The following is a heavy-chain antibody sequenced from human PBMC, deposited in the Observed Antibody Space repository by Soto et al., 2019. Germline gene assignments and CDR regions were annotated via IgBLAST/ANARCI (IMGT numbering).Heavy chain of an antibody. V-gene: IGHV4-30-2*01. J-gene: IGHJ6*02. CDR2: IYHSGST. D-gene: IGHD3-3*01. Sequence: PSETLSLTCAFSCGSIISGGYSWSWIRQPPGKGLEWIGYIYHSGSTYYNPSLKSRVTISVDRSKNQFSLKLSSVTAADTAVYYCARGGRSYDFWSGYYTTRYYYYGMDVWGQGTTVTVSS. CDR1: CGSIISGGYS. CDR3: ARGGRSYDFWSGYYTTRYYYYGMDV.